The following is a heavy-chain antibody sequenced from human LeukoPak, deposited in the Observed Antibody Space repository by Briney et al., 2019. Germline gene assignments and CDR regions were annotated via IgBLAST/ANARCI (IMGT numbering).Heavy chain of an antibody. J-gene: IGHJ6*01. V-gene: IGHV3-11*01. CDR2: ITNSGSTM. CDR3: ARDPPGSHYGMDG. CDR1: GLSFSDYY. Sequence: GALSLSCAASGLSFSDYYMSWIRQAPGKGLEWVSYITNSGSTMYYADSVKGRFTISRDNAKNSLFLQMNSLRAEDTAVYYCARDPPGSHYGMDGWGQGTTVTVSS.